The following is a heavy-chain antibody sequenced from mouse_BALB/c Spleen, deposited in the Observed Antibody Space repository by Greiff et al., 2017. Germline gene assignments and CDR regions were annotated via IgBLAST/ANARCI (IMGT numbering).Heavy chain of an antibody. Sequence: VQLQQSGAELVRPGALLKLSCTASGFNIKDYYMHWVKQRPEQGLEWIGWIDPENGNTIYDPKFQGKASITEDTSSNTAYLQLSSLTSEDTAVYYCARRYDYYAMDYWGQGTSVTVSS. J-gene: IGHJ4*01. CDR3: ARRYDYYAMDY. D-gene: IGHD2-14*01. CDR1: GFNIKDYY. V-gene: IGHV14-1*02. CDR2: IDPENGNT.